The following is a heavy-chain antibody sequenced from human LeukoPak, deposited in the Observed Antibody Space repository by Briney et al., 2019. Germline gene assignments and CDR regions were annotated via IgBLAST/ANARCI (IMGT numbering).Heavy chain of an antibody. J-gene: IGHJ3*02. CDR1: GFNVRGYY. V-gene: IGHV3-21*01. D-gene: IGHD6-13*01. CDR2: ISSSSSYI. Sequence: GGSLRLSCEASGFNVRGYYMTWVRQAPGKGLEWVSSISSSSSYIYYADSVKGRFTISRDNAKNSLYLQMNSLRAEDTAVYYCARNRQQLVLGDAFDIWGQGTMVTVSS. CDR3: ARNRQQLVLGDAFDI.